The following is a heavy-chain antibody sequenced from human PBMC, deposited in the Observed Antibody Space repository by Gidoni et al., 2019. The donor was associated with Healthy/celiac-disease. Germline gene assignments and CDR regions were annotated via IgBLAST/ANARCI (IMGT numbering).Heavy chain of an antibody. CDR1: GFTFTSSA. Sequence: QMQLVQSGPEVKKPGTPVTVSCKASGFTFTSSAVQWVRQARGQRLEWIGWIVVGSGNTNYAQKFQERVTITRDMSTSTAYMELSSLRSEDTAVYYCAANFGGSYEDGFDYWGQGTLVTVSS. D-gene: IGHD1-26*01. V-gene: IGHV1-58*01. CDR3: AANFGGSYEDGFDY. CDR2: IVVGSGNT. J-gene: IGHJ4*02.